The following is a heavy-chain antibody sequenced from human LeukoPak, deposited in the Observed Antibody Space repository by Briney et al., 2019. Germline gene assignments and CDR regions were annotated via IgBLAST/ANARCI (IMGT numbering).Heavy chain of an antibody. V-gene: IGHV4-4*07. Sequence: SETLSLTCTVSGGSISSYYWSWIRQPAGKGLEWIGHIYTSGSTNYNPSLKSRVTVSVDTSKNQFSLKLSSVTAADTAVYYCARGLTYGDYVFEDVWGQGTTVTVSS. D-gene: IGHD4-17*01. CDR1: GGSISSYY. CDR3: ARGLTYGDYVFEDV. CDR2: IYTSGST. J-gene: IGHJ6*02.